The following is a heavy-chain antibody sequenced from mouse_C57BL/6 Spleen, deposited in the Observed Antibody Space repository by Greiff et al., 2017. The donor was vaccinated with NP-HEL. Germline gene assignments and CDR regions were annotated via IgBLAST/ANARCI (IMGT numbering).Heavy chain of an antibody. Sequence: EVHLVESEGGLVQPGSSMKLSCTASGFTFSDYYMAWVRQVPEKGLEWVANINYDGSSTYYLDSLKSRFIISRDNAKNILYLQMSSLKSEDTATYYCARDGGYDYDYFDYWGQGTTLTVSS. CDR1: GFTFSDYY. J-gene: IGHJ2*01. CDR2: INYDGSST. V-gene: IGHV5-16*01. CDR3: ARDGGYDYDYFDY. D-gene: IGHD2-4*01.